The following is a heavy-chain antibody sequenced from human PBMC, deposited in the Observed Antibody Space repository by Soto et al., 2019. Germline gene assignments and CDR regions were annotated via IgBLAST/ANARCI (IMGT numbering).Heavy chain of an antibody. CDR2: ITGSGGGT. CDR1: GFTFSTYA. Sequence: EVQLLESGGGLVQPGGSLRLSCAASGFTFSTYAMNWVRQAPGKGLEWVSVITGSGGGTYFVDSVKGRFTISRDNSKNTVYLQMNSPRAQDTAVYYCAKRPLPAAGFAYWGQGTLVTFSS. D-gene: IGHD6-13*01. CDR3: AKRPLPAAGFAY. V-gene: IGHV3-23*01. J-gene: IGHJ4*02.